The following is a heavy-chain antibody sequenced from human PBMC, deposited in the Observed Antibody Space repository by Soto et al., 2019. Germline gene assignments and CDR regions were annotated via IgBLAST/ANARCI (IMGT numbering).Heavy chain of an antibody. CDR2: INHSGST. D-gene: IGHD3-3*01. CDR1: GGSFISYY. CDR3: ARGALLYDFWSGYSNWFDP. J-gene: IGHJ5*02. V-gene: IGHV4-34*01. Sequence: SETLSLTCAVYGGSFISYYWSWIRQPPGKGLEWIGEINHSGSTNYNPSRKSRVTISVDTSKNQFSLKLSSVTAADTAVYYCARGALLYDFWSGYSNWFDPWGQGTLVTVSS.